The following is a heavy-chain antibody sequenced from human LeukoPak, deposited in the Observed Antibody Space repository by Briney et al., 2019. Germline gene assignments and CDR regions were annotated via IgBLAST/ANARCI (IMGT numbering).Heavy chain of an antibody. CDR2: IYYSGST. V-gene: IGHV4-39*01. J-gene: IGHJ4*02. D-gene: IGHD3-10*01. Sequence: SETLSLTCAVSGGSISSNSYYWGWIRQPPGKGLEWIGSIYYSGSTYYNPSLKSRVTISVDTSKNQFSLKLSYVTAADTAVYYCARTSYYYNSRSYGAPYYFDYWGQGTLATVSS. CDR3: ARTSYYYNSRSYGAPYYFDY. CDR1: GGSISSNSYY.